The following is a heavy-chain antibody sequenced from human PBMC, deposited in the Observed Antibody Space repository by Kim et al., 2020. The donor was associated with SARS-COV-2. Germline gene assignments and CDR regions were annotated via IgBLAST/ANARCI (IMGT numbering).Heavy chain of an antibody. D-gene: IGHD6-13*01. CDR3: ASLYSTSWPFDF. J-gene: IGHJ4*02. CDR2: T. Sequence: TYYADSVKGRFNISRDNSQNTLFLQLNSLRPEDTATYYCASLYSTSWPFDFWGQGTLVAVSS. V-gene: IGHV3-30*01.